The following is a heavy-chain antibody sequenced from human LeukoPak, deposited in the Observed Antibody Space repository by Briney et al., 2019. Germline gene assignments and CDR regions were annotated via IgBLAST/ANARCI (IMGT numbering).Heavy chain of an antibody. CDR2: IRGRGGST. CDR3: AKTGAVLIVYFFDS. CDR1: GFTFSDYA. D-gene: IGHD2-15*01. J-gene: IGHJ4*02. Sequence: GGSLRLSCAASGFTFSDYAMTWVRQAPGKGLEWVSGIRGRGGSTYYADSVKGRFTISRDNSKNTLYLQMNSLRAEDTAVYYCAKTGAVLIVYFFDSWGQGALVTVSS. V-gene: IGHV3-23*01.